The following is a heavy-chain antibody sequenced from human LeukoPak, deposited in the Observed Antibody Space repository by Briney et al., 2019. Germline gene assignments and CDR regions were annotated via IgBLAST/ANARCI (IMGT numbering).Heavy chain of an antibody. Sequence: ASVKVSCKASGYTFTSYGISWVRRAPGQGLEWMGWISAYNGNTNYAQKLQGRVTMTTDTSTSTAYMELRSLRSDDTAVYYCARASDSGGWPRKYYYYYMDVWGKGTTVTVSS. V-gene: IGHV1-18*01. D-gene: IGHD6-19*01. CDR2: ISAYNGNT. CDR3: ARASDSGGWPRKYYYYYMDV. CDR1: GYTFTSYG. J-gene: IGHJ6*03.